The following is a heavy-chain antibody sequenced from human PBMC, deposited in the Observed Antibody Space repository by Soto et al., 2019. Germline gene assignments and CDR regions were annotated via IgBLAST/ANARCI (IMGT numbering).Heavy chain of an antibody. CDR3: AAGTTTMPRNPFDY. D-gene: IGHD1-1*01. CDR2: ISGSSGGT. CDR1: GFTFSNYA. J-gene: IGHJ4*02. Sequence: EVQLLESGGGLVQPGGSLRVSCAASGFTFSNYAMHWVRQAPGKGLEWVSAISGSSGGTYYADSVKGRFTISRDNSKNALYLHMNSLRADDTALYYCAAGTTTMPRNPFDYWGQGTLVTVSS. V-gene: IGHV3-23*01.